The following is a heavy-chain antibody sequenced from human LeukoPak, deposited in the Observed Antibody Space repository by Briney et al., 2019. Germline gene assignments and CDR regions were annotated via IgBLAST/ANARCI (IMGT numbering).Heavy chain of an antibody. V-gene: IGHV4-34*01. CDR3: ARHRCSGGSCYPMNWFDP. CDR1: GGSFSDYY. D-gene: IGHD2-15*01. Sequence: SETLSLTCAVYGGSFSDYYWSWIRQPPGKGLEWIGEIYHSGSTNYNPSLKSRVTISVDTSKNQFSLKLSSVTAADTAVYYCARHRCSGGSCYPMNWFDPWGQGTLVTVSS. J-gene: IGHJ5*02. CDR2: IYHSGST.